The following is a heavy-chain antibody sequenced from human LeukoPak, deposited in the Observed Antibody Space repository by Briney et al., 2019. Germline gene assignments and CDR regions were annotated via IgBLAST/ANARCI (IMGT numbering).Heavy chain of an antibody. D-gene: IGHD1-26*01. CDR2: INWNGGRT. V-gene: IGHV3-20*04. CDR3: ARLAYSGSSYVDY. Sequence: GGSLRLSRAASGFTFSNAWMNWVRQAPGKGLEWVSGINWNGGRTGYADSVKGRFTISRDNAKNSLYLQMNTLRAEDTALYYCARLAYSGSSYVDYWGQGTLVTVSS. J-gene: IGHJ4*02. CDR1: GFTFSNAW.